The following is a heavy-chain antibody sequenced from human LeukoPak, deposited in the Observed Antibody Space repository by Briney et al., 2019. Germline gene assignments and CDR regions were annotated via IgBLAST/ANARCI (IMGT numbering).Heavy chain of an antibody. V-gene: IGHV3-23*01. CDR1: GFTFSSYA. CDR2: ISGSGGST. CDR3: ARVVVGYSSSWLNYFDY. D-gene: IGHD6-13*01. Sequence: RPGGSLRLSCAASGFTFSSYAMSWVRQAPGKGLEWVSAISGSGGSTYYADSVKGRFTISRDNSKNTLYLQMNSLRAEDTAVYYCARVVVGYSSSWLNYFDYWGQGTLVTVSS. J-gene: IGHJ4*02.